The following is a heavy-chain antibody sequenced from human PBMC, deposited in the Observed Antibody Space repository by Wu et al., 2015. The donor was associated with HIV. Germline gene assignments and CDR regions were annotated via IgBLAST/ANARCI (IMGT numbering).Heavy chain of an antibody. Sequence: QVQLVQSGAEVKKPGSSVKVSCKASGGIFSNYDINWVRQAPGQGLEWMGGTTPMFGTTHYAQKFHDRVTITADESTSTGYMELRSLTYEDTAMYYCVRVAGSSWYREFDLWGQGTMVTVSS. V-gene: IGHV1-69*12. J-gene: IGHJ3*01. CDR1: GGIFSNYD. CDR2: TTPMFGTT. CDR3: VRVAGSSWYREFDL. D-gene: IGHD6-13*01.